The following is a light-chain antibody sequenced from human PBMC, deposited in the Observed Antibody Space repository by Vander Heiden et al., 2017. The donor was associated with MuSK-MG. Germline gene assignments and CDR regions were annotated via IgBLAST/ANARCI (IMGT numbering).Light chain of an antibody. J-gene: IGKJ4*01. CDR1: QSVSSY. Sequence: EIVLPPSPATPSLSPGERATLSRRASQSVSSYLAWYQQKPGQAPRLLIYDASNRATGIPARFSGSGSGTDFTLTISSLEPEDFAVYYCQHRSNWPPFTFGGGTKVEIK. V-gene: IGKV3-11*01. CDR2: DAS. CDR3: QHRSNWPPFT.